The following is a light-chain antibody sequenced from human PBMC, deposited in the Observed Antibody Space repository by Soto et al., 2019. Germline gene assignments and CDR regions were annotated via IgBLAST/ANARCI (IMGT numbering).Light chain of an antibody. V-gene: IGLV2-14*01. CDR3: GSITRSSTSV. CDR2: DVT. J-gene: IGLJ1*01. CDR1: SSDVGGFEY. Sequence: QSVLSQPASVSGSPGQSITISCTGTSSDVGGFEYVSWYQHQPGKAPKLIIYDVTKRPSGVSNRFSGSKSGNTASLTISGIQAEDEGDYYCGSITRSSTSVFGTGTKVTLL.